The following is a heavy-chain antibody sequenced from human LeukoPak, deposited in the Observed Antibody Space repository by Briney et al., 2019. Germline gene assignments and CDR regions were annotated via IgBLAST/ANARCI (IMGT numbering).Heavy chain of an antibody. CDR3: ARQYSSSSYFDY. D-gene: IGHD6-6*01. J-gene: IGHJ4*02. CDR1: GGSTSSYY. CDR2: IYYSGST. Sequence: SETLSLTCTVSGGSTSSYYWSWIRQPPGKGLEWIGYIYYSGSTNYNPSLKSRVTISVDTSKNQFSLKLSSVTAADTAVYYCARQYSSSSYFDYWGQGTLVTVSS. V-gene: IGHV4-59*01.